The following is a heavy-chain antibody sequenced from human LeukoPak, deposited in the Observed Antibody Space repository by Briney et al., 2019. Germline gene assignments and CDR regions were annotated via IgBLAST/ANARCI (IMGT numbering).Heavy chain of an antibody. CDR3: ARGATVTTLRYMDV. CDR2: INHSGST. Sequence: SETLSLTCAVYGGSFSGYYWSWIRQPPGKGLEWIGEINHSGSTNYNPSLKSRVTISVDTSKNQFSLKLRSVTAADTAVYSCARGATVTTLRYMDVWGKGTTVTVSS. CDR1: GGSFSGYY. V-gene: IGHV4-34*01. D-gene: IGHD4-11*01. J-gene: IGHJ6*03.